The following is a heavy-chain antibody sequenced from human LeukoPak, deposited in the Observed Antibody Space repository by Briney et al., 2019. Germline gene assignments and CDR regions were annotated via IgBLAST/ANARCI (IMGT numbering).Heavy chain of an antibody. CDR3: ARDQGSSSYAFDI. CDR1: GFTFSSYA. Sequence: PGGSLRLSCAASGFTFSSYAMHWVRQAPGKGLEYVSAISSNGGSTYYANSVKGRFTISRDNSKNTLYLQMGSLRAEDMAVYYCARDQGSSSYAFDIWGQGTMVTVSS. V-gene: IGHV3-64*01. J-gene: IGHJ3*02. D-gene: IGHD6-13*01. CDR2: ISSNGGST.